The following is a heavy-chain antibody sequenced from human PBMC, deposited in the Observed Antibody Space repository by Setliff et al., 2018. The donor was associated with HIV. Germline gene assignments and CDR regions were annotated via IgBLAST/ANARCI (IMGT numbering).Heavy chain of an antibody. D-gene: IGHD6-6*01. CDR3: AREGGLDWGFVAARTRWFDP. V-gene: IGHV1-18*01. CDR2: ISGYNGVT. J-gene: IGHJ5*02. CDR1: GYIFSDYG. Sequence: ASVKVSCKASGYIFSDYGFTWVRQAPGQGLEWMGYISGYNGVTHYAQHFQDRLTLTTDTSTTTAYMDLPSLRSDDTAVYYCAREGGLDWGFVAARTRWFDPWGQGTLVTVSS.